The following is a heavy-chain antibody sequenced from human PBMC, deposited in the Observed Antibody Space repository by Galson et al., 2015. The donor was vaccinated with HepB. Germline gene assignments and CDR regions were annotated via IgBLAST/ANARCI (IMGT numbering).Heavy chain of an antibody. CDR2: INLSGGST. Sequence: SVKVSCKASGYTFTNYYMHWVRQAPGQGLEWMGIINLSGGSTSYAQKFQGRVTMTRDTSTSTVYMELSSLRSEDTAVYYCARGAYIWGSYPYPFDIWGQGTMVTVSS. CDR1: GYTFTNYY. D-gene: IGHD3-16*02. V-gene: IGHV1-46*03. CDR3: ARGAYIWGSYPYPFDI. J-gene: IGHJ3*02.